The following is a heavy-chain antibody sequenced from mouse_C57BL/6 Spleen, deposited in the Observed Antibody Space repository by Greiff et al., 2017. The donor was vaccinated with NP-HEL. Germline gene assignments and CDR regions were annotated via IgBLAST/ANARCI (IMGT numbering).Heavy chain of an antibody. D-gene: IGHD1-1*01. CDR1: YTFSRRVH. V-gene: IGHV1-87*01. CDR3: SEDSAVYYCASPYYYGSSSYWYFDV. CDR2: GQGLEWIG. Sequence: VKLMESGPELARPWASVKISCQAFYTFSRRVHFAIRDTNYWMQWVKQRPGQGLEWIGAIYPGNGDTSYTQKFKGKATLTADTSSSTAYMQLSSLTSEDSAVYYCASPYYYGSSSYWYFDVWGTGTTVTVSS. J-gene: IGHJ1*03.